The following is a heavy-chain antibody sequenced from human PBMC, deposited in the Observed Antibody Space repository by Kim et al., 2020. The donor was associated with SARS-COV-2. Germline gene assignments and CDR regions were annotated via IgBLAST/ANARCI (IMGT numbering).Heavy chain of an antibody. Sequence: SETLSLTCAVYGGSFSGYYWSWIRQPPGKGLEWIGEINHSGSTNYNPSLKSRVTISVDTSKNQFSLKLSSVTAADTAVYYCARGAQYDFWSGSLLRLAFDIWGQGTMVTVSS. V-gene: IGHV4-34*01. CDR1: GGSFSGYY. CDR2: INHSGST. CDR3: ARGAQYDFWSGSLLRLAFDI. J-gene: IGHJ3*02. D-gene: IGHD3-3*01.